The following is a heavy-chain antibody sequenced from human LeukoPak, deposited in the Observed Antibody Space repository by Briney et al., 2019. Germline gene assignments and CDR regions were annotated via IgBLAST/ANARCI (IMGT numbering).Heavy chain of an antibody. CDR2: IKQDGSEK. Sequence: GGSLRLSCAASGFTFSSYWMSWVRQAPGKGLEWVANIKQDGSEKCYVDSVKGRFTISRDNAKNSLYLQMNSLRAEDTAVYYCARDLYSYGYVHYYYGMDVWGQGTTVTVSS. V-gene: IGHV3-7*01. CDR1: GFTFSSYW. J-gene: IGHJ6*02. D-gene: IGHD5-18*01. CDR3: ARDLYSYGYVHYYYGMDV.